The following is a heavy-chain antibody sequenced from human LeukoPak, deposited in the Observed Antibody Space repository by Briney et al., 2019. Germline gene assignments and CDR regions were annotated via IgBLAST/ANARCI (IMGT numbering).Heavy chain of an antibody. J-gene: IGHJ5*02. Sequence: GGSLRLSCAASGFTFDDYGMSWVRQAPGKGLEWLSGINWNGGSTGYADSVKGRFTISRDNAKNSLYLQMNSLRAEDMALYYCARGSGRYERPFDPWGQGTLVTVSS. CDR3: ARGSGRYERPFDP. D-gene: IGHD1-26*01. CDR1: GFTFDDYG. CDR2: INWNGGST. V-gene: IGHV3-20*04.